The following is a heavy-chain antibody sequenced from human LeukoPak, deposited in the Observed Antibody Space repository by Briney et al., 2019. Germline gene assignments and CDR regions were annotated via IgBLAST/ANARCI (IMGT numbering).Heavy chain of an antibody. CDR3: ARHDFGADPWCDP. CDR1: GYTFTSYY. J-gene: IGHJ5*02. CDR2: IIPIFGTT. Sequence: ASVKVSCKASGYTFTSYYMNWVRQDPGQGLEWMGGIIPIFGTTNHAQNFQGRVTITADESTSTAYKELSSLKSEDTAAYYCARHDFGADPWCDPGREGTVVTVPS. D-gene: IGHD3-3*01. V-gene: IGHV1-69*13.